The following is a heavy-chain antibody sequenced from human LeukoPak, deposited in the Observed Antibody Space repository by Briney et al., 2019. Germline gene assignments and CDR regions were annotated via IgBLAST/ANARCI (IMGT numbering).Heavy chain of an antibody. V-gene: IGHV4-39*07. CDR2: LSDRGSP. CDR1: GDTISSSRFF. J-gene: IGHJ4*02. CDR3: ARALVVPAAILDY. Sequence: PSETLSLTCTVSGDTISSSRFFWAWIRQPPGKGLEWIASLSDRGSPKYSPSFQSRVSIFTDTAKNQLSLNLRSVTAADTAVYYCARALVVPAAILDYWGQGTLVTVSS. D-gene: IGHD2-2*01.